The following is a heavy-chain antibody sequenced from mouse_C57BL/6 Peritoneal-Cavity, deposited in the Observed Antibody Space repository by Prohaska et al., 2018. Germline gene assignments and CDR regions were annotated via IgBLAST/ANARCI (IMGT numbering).Heavy chain of an antibody. CDR3: ARSAGNGYFDV. CDR1: TDYN. J-gene: IGHJ1*03. Sequence: TDYNMDWVKQCHGKSLEWIGDINPNNGGTIYNQKFKGKATLTVDKSSSTAYMELRSLTSEDTAVYYCARSAGNGYFDVWGTGTTVTVSS. CDR2: INPNNGGT. V-gene: IGHV1-18*01. D-gene: IGHD2-1*01.